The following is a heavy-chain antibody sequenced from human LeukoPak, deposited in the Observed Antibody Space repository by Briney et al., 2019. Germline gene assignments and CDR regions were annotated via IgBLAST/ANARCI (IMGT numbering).Heavy chain of an antibody. V-gene: IGHV3-23*01. J-gene: IGHJ4*02. D-gene: IGHD3-9*01. CDR1: GFTFSSYA. CDR3: AKDRAVLRYFDWLLYFDC. Sequence: GGSLRLSCAASGFTFSSYAMSWVRQAPGKGLEWVSAISGSGGSTYYADSVKGRFTISRDNSKNSLYLQMNSLRAEDTAVYYCAKDRAVLRYFDWLLYFDCWGQGTLVTVSS. CDR2: ISGSGGST.